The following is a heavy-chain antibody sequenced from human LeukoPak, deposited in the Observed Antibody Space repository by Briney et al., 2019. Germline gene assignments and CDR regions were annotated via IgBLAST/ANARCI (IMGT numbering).Heavy chain of an antibody. V-gene: IGHV4-4*07. Sequence: SETLSLTCTVSGGSISSYYWSWIRQPAGKGLEWIGRIYTSGSTNYNPSLKSRVTISVDTSKNQFSLKLSSVTAADTAVYYCARDRETYPLNWFDPWGQGTLVTVSS. D-gene: IGHD5-24*01. J-gene: IGHJ5*02. CDR2: IYTSGST. CDR1: GGSISSYY. CDR3: ARDRETYPLNWFDP.